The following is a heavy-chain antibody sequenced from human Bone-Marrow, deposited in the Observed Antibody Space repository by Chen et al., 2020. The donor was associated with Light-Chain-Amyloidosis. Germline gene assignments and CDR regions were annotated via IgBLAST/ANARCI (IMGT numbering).Heavy chain of an antibody. V-gene: IGHV1-46*01. CDR2: ISPSDGAT. Sequence: QVQLVQSGAEVKRPGASVKVSCKASGYTFTSYYIHWLRQAPGHGLEWMGLISPSDGATNYAQTFRGRVTMARDTSTNTFYMELSSLTSSDTAVYYCARYYYGGWFDPWGQGTLVTVSS. CDR1: GYTFTSYY. CDR3: ARYYYGGWFDP. J-gene: IGHJ5*02. D-gene: IGHD3-10*01.